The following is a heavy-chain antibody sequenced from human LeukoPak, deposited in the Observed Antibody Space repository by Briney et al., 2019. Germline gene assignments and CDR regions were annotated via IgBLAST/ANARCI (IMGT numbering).Heavy chain of an antibody. CDR3: ARGDIVVVVAATHPYYYGMDV. Sequence: KASETLSLTCTVSGGSISSSSYYWGWIRQPPGKGLEWIGSIYYSGSTYYNPSLKSRVTISVDTSKNQSSLKLSSVTAADTAVYYCARGDIVVVVAATHPYYYGMDVWGQGTTVTVSS. CDR2: IYYSGST. CDR1: GGSISSSSYY. J-gene: IGHJ6*02. D-gene: IGHD2-15*01. V-gene: IGHV4-39*01.